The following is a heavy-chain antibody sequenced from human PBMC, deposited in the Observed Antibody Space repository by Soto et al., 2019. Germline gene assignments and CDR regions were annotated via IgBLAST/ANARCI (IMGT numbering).Heavy chain of an antibody. CDR3: ARGAVAMDY. Sequence: QVQLVESGGGVVQPGRSLRLSCAASEFTISSYAMHWVRQAPGKGLEWVAVMSYDGSSKYNTDSVKGPFIVSRDKSKNTVYLQMHSLTVEDTAVYYCARGAVAMDYWGQGTLVTVSS. CDR1: EFTISSYA. V-gene: IGHV3-30-3*01. J-gene: IGHJ4*02. CDR2: MSYDGSSK. D-gene: IGHD2-21*01.